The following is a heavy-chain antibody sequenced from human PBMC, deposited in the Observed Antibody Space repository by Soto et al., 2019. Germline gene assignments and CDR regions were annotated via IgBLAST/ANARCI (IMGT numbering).Heavy chain of an antibody. Sequence: GGSLRLSCSASGFTFRSYAIHWVRQAPGKGLEYVSALSGDGRSTYYADSVKGRFTVFRDNSKNTLFLQMSSLRVEDTAVYYCVKGDWAYSYNNWFDPWGQGTLVTVSS. D-gene: IGHD5-18*01. V-gene: IGHV3-64D*06. CDR1: GFTFRSYA. J-gene: IGHJ5*02. CDR3: VKGDWAYSYNNWFDP. CDR2: LSGDGRST.